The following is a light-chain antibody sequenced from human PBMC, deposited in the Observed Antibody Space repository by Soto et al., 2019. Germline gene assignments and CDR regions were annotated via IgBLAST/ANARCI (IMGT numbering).Light chain of an antibody. Sequence: QSVLTQPASVSGSPGQSITISCTGTSSDVGGYNYASWYQQNPGRAPKLMIYDVTNRPSGVYNRFSGSKSGNTASLTISGLQAEDEADYYCSSYRNSNTLVFGTGTELTVL. CDR3: SSYRNSNTLV. J-gene: IGLJ1*01. CDR2: DVT. V-gene: IGLV2-14*01. CDR1: SSDVGGYNY.